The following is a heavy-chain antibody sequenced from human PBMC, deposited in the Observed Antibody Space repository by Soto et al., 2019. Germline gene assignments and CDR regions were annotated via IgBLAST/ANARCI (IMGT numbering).Heavy chain of an antibody. CDR3: VKDHLRFSQYYYYGMDV. CDR2: ISSNGGST. J-gene: IGHJ6*02. CDR1: GFTFSSYA. V-gene: IGHV3-64D*06. D-gene: IGHD3-3*01. Sequence: PGGSLRLSCSASGFTFSSYAMHWVRQAPGKVLEYVSAISSNGGSTYYADSVKGRFTISRDNSKNTLYLQMSSLRAEDTAVYYCVKDHLRFSQYYYYGMDVWGQGTTVTVSS.